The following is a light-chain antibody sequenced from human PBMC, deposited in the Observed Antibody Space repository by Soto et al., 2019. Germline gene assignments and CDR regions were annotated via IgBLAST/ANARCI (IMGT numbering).Light chain of an antibody. CDR3: SSYTSTMTNV. CDR1: SSDVGGFNS. CDR2: DVV. Sequence: HCVLTQPASVSGVPGQSIPISCTGNSSDVGGFNSVSWYQLRPGTAPKLILYDVVDRPSGVSYRFSGSKSGNTASLTISGLQAADEADYFCSSYTSTMTNVFGSGTKVTVL. V-gene: IGLV2-14*03. J-gene: IGLJ1*01.